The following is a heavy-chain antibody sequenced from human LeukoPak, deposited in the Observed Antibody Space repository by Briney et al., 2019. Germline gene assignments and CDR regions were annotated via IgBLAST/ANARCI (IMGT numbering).Heavy chain of an antibody. V-gene: IGHV3-7*01. CDR2: IKQDGSEK. Sequence: GGSLRLSCAASGFTFSSHWMSWVRQAPGKGLEWVANIKQDGSEKYYVDSVKGRFTISRDNAKNSLYLQMNSLRAEDTAVYYCARGSGGASYYFDYWGQGTLVTVSS. D-gene: IGHD1-26*01. CDR3: ARGSGGASYYFDY. CDR1: GFTFSSHW. J-gene: IGHJ4*02.